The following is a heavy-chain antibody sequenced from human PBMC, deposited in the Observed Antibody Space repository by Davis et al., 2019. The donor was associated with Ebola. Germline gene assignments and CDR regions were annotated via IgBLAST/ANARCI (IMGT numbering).Heavy chain of an antibody. Sequence: AASVKVSCKASGYTFTNYYMHWVRQAPGQGLEWMGMINPNDGRTSYAQKFQGRVTMTRDTSTSTVYMELSSLRSEDTAVYYCARAVAGIYYFDYWGQGTLVTVSS. CDR1: GYTFTNYY. CDR3: ARAVAGIYYFDY. D-gene: IGHD6-19*01. J-gene: IGHJ4*02. V-gene: IGHV1-46*01. CDR2: INPNDGRT.